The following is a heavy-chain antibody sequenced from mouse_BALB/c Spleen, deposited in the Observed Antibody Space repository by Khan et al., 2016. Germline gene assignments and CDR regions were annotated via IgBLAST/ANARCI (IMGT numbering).Heavy chain of an antibody. V-gene: IGHV3-5*02. CDR3: ARDMGYRYDGGGAMDY. CDR2: IYYSGTI. CDR1: GISITTGNYR. J-gene: IGHJ4*01. D-gene: IGHD2-14*01. Sequence: EVQLQESGPGLVKPSQTVSLTCTVTGISITTGNYRWSWIRQFPGNKLEWIGYIYYSGTITYNPSLTSRTTITRDTSKNQFFLAMNSLTAEDTATYYCARDMGYRYDGGGAMDYWGQGTSVTVSS.